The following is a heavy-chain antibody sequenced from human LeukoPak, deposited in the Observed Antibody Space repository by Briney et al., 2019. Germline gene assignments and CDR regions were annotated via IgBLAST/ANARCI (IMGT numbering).Heavy chain of an antibody. CDR2: NIPIFGTA. J-gene: IGHJ4*02. D-gene: IGHD2-21*02. Sequence: ASVKVSCKASVGTFSSYAISSVRQAPGQGLEWMGGNIPIFGTANYAQKFQGRVTITADESTRTAYMELSSLRSEETAVYYCARGPSLGGDCYSCYFDYWGQGTLVTVSS. V-gene: IGHV1-69*13. CDR1: VGTFSSYA. CDR3: ARGPSLGGDCYSCYFDY.